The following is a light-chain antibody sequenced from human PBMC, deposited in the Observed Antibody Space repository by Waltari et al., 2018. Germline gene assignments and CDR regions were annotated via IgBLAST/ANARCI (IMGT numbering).Light chain of an antibody. Sequence: EIVLTQSPATLSLSPGEKATLSCRASQSVSTSLTWYQQKPGQVPRLLIYDASTRATGIPVRFSGRGSGTDFTLTISSLEPEDFAVYYCQQRSTWPRLTFGGGTKVEIK. J-gene: IGKJ4*01. CDR1: QSVSTS. V-gene: IGKV3-11*01. CDR2: DAS. CDR3: QQRSTWPRLT.